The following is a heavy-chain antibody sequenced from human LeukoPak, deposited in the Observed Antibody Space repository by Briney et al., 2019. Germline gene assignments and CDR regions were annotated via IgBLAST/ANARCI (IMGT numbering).Heavy chain of an antibody. V-gene: IGHV4-59*01. J-gene: IGHJ6*02. CDR1: GGSISGYY. Sequence: SETLSLTCTVSGGSISGYYWSWIRQTPGQGLEWIGYIYYSGSTNYTPSLKSRVTISVATSRNQFSLKLSSVTAADTAVYYCARTSGSYYSVYYYYYGMDVWGQGTTVTVSS. CDR3: ARTSGSYYSVYYYYYGMDV. CDR2: IYYSGST. D-gene: IGHD1-26*01.